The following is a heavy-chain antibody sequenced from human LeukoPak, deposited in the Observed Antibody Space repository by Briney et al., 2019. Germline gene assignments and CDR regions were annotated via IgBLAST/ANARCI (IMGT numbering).Heavy chain of an antibody. V-gene: IGHV1-18*01. D-gene: IGHD2-2*01. J-gene: IGHJ5*02. CDR3: ARVHNVVVVPAAKRNWFDP. CDR2: ISAYNGNT. Sequence: ASVKVSCRASGGTFSSYAISWVRQAPGQGLEWMGWISAYNGNTNYAQKLQGRVTMTTDTSTSTAYMELRSLRSDDTAVYYCARVHNVVVVPAAKRNWFDPWGQGTLVTVSS. CDR1: GGTFSSYA.